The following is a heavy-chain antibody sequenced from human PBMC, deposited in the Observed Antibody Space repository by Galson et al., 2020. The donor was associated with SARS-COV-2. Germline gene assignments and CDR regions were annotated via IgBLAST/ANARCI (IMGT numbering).Heavy chain of an antibody. CDR2: IRNSGSST. CDR3: AKDRPPAGDPDY. CDR1: GFTFSSYA. Sequence: GGSLRLSCAASGFTFSSYAMSWVRQAPGKGLEWVSIIRNSGSSTYYADSVKGRFTISRDNSKNTLYLQMNSLRAEDTAVYYCAKDRPPAGDPDYWGQGTLVTVSS. V-gene: IGHV3-23*01. D-gene: IGHD4-17*01. J-gene: IGHJ4*02.